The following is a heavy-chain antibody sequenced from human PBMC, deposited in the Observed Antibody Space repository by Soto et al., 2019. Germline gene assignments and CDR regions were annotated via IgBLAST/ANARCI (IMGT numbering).Heavy chain of an antibody. J-gene: IGHJ4*02. D-gene: IGHD2-2*01. CDR3: ARELSCSYYGDEY. CDR1: GYTFTDYA. CDR2: INTSNGNT. V-gene: IGHV1-3*04. Sequence: QVQLVQSGAEVKKPGASVKVSCKASGYTFTDYAIHWVRQAPGQMLEWMGWINTSNGNTKDSQKFHDRVAITRDTSANTAYMELSSLTSEDTAVYYCARELSCSYYGDEYWGQGTLVTVSS.